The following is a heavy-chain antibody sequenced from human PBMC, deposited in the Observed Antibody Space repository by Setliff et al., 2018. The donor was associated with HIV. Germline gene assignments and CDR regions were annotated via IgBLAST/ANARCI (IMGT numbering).Heavy chain of an antibody. D-gene: IGHD1-1*01. Sequence: SETLSLTCTVSGGSISSGSYYWSWIRQPAGKGLEWIGHIYTSGSTNYNPSLKSRVTISVDTSKNQFSLKASDTAIYYCGRHNHAIDVWGQGTTVTVSS. CDR2: IYTSGST. J-gene: IGHJ6*02. V-gene: IGHV4-61*09. CDR3: GRHNHAIDV. CDR1: GGSISSGSYY.